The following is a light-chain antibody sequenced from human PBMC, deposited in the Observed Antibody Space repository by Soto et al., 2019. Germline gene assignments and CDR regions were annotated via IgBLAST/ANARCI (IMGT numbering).Light chain of an antibody. CDR1: TSNIGAGYD. CDR2: GHS. CDR3: QSYDNNLSGVI. V-gene: IGLV1-40*01. J-gene: IGLJ2*01. Sequence: QPVLTQPPSVSGAPGQRVTISCTGSTSNIGAGYDVHWYHHLPGTAPKLLIYGHSNRPSGVPDRFSGSKSGASASLTITGLQAEDEADYYCQSYDNNLSGVIFGGGTKLTVL.